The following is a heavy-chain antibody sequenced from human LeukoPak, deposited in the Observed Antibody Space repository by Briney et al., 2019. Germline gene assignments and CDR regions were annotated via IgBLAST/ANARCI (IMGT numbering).Heavy chain of an antibody. CDR2: IKQAGSEK. D-gene: IGHD2-21*02. J-gene: IGHJ3*02. Sequence: GGSLRLSCAASGFTFSSYWMTWVRQAPGKGLEWVANIKQAGSEKYYVDSVKGRFTISRDNAQNSLYLQMNSLRAEDTAVYYRARRVVTATDDAFDIWGQGTMVTVSS. V-gene: IGHV3-7*03. CDR3: ARRVVTATDDAFDI. CDR1: GFTFSSYW.